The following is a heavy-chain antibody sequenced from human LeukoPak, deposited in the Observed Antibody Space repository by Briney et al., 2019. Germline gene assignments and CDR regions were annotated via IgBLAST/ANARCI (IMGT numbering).Heavy chain of an antibody. CDR2: ISWDGGNI. J-gene: IGHJ4*02. D-gene: IGHD2-2*02. V-gene: IGHV3-43D*03. Sequence: GGSLRLSCAASGFTFSSYAMHWVRQAPGKGLEWVSLISWDGGNIYYADSMKGRFTISRDNSKNSLYLQMNSLRAEDSAFYYCAKAAIRYTTRWNNFDYWGQGTLVTVSS. CDR3: AKAAIRYTTRWNNFDY. CDR1: GFTFSSYA.